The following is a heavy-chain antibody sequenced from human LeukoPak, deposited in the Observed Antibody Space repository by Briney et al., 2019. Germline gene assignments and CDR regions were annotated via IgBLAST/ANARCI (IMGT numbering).Heavy chain of an antibody. Sequence: SVKVSCKASGGTFSSYAISWVRPAPGQGLEWMGRIIPILGIANYAQKFQGRVTITADKSTSTAYMELSSLRSEDTAVYYCARDLYYYDSSGYPYWGQGTLVTVSS. D-gene: IGHD3-22*01. CDR3: ARDLYYYDSSGYPY. CDR2: IIPILGIA. V-gene: IGHV1-69*04. CDR1: GGTFSSYA. J-gene: IGHJ4*02.